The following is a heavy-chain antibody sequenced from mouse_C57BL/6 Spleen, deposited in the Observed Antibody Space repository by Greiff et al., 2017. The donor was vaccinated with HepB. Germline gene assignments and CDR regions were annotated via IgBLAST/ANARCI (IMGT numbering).Heavy chain of an antibody. CDR2: ISDGGSYT. Sequence: EVKLMESGGGLVKPGGSLKLSCAASGFTFSSYAMSWVRQTPEKRLEWVATISDGGSYTYYPDNVKGRFTISRDNAKNNLYLQMSHLKSEDTAMYYCARVKDYYGSSPYYDMDDWGQGTSVTVSS. CDR3: ARVKDYYGSSPYYDMDD. J-gene: IGHJ4*01. V-gene: IGHV5-4*03. CDR1: GFTFSSYA. D-gene: IGHD1-1*01.